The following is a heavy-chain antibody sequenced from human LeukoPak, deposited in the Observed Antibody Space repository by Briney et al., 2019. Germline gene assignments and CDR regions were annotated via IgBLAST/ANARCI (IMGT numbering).Heavy chain of an antibody. J-gene: IGHJ5*02. CDR1: GYTFANYD. CDR2: MNPNSGNT. Sequence: GASVKVSCKASGYTFANYDINWVRQATGQGLGWMGWMNPNSGNTGYAQKFQGRVTMTRDTSINTAYMELSSLTSEDTAVYYCARFMVRGVIGPWGKGTVVTVSS. CDR3: ARFMVRGVIGP. V-gene: IGHV1-8*01. D-gene: IGHD3-10*01.